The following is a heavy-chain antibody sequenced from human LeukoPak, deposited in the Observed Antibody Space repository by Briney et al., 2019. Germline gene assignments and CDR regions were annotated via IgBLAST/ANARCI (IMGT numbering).Heavy chain of an antibody. CDR1: GYTLTELS. Sequence: ASVKVSCKVSGYTLTELSMHWVRQSPGKGLEWMGGFDPEDGETIYAQKFQGRVTMTEDTSTVTAYMELSSLRSEDTAVYYCATDSGYFDFPFDYWGQGTLVTVSS. D-gene: IGHD3-9*01. CDR2: FDPEDGET. V-gene: IGHV1-24*01. J-gene: IGHJ4*02. CDR3: ATDSGYFDFPFDY.